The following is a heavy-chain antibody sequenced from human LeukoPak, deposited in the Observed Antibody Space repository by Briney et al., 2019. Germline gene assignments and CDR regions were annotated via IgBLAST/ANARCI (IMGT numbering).Heavy chain of an antibody. V-gene: IGHV1-18*01. CDR3: ARGGGQGYSGYAYYYYYYYMDV. D-gene: IGHD5-12*01. CDR1: GYTFTSYG. CDR2: NSAYSGNT. Sequence: ASVKVSCKASGYTFTSYGISWVRQAPGQGLEWMGWNSAYSGNTNYAQKLQGRVTMTTDTSTSTAYMELRSLRSDDTAVYYCARGGGQGYSGYAYYYYYYYMDVWGKGTTVTVSS. J-gene: IGHJ6*03.